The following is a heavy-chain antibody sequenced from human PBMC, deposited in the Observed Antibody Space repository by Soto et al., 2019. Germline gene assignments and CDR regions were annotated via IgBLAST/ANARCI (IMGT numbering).Heavy chain of an antibody. D-gene: IGHD4-17*01. J-gene: IGHJ5*02. CDR3: AHRTTSVTWWFVP. V-gene: IGHV2-5*02. CDR1: GFSLTTSGVG. Sequence: QITLKESGPTLVKPTQTLTLTCTFSGFSLTTSGVGVGWIRQPPGKALEWLALIYWDDDRGYSPSLKSRLTITEETSKNQVSLTMTNMDSADTATYFGAHRTTSVTWWFVPWGQGTLGTVSS. CDR2: IYWDDDR.